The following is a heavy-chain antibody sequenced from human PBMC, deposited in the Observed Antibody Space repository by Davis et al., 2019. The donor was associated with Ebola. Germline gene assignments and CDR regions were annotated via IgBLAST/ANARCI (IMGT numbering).Heavy chain of an antibody. CDR3: ARDLGVLGSHYYGMDV. CDR1: GGTFSSYA. V-gene: IGHV1-69*06. J-gene: IGHJ6*02. Sequence: SVKVSCKASGGTFSSYAISWVRQAPGQGLEWMGGIIPIFGTANYAQKFQGRVTITADKSTSTAYMELSSLRSEDTAVYYCARDLGVLGSHYYGMDVWGQGTTVTVSS. D-gene: IGHD3-3*01. CDR2: IIPIFGTA.